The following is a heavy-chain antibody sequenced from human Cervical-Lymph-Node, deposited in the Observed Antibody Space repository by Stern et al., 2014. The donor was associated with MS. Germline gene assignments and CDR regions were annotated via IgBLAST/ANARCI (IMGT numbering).Heavy chain of an antibody. Sequence: QLQLVESGPGLVRPSQTLSLNCTVSGVAINSDGFYWSWIRQHPGKGLEWIGYVYHSGSSHYNLSLKSRVTISVDTSKNQFSLRMTSMTASDTAVYYCAARSGVWGQGTLVTVST. J-gene: IGHJ4*02. D-gene: IGHD2-8*01. V-gene: IGHV4-31*03. CDR1: GVAINSDGFY. CDR2: VYHSGSS. CDR3: AARSGV.